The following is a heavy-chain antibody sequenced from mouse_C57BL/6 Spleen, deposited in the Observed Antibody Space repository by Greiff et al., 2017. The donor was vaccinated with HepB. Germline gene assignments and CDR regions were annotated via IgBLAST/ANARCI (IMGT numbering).Heavy chain of an antibody. J-gene: IGHJ4*01. CDR2: SRNKANDYTT. CDR1: GFTFSDFY. V-gene: IGHV7-1*01. CDR3: ARDAGQTRAMDY. Sequence: EVKLVESGGGLVQSGRSLRLSCATSGFTFSDFYMEWVRQAPGKGLEWIAASRNKANDYTTEYSASVKGRFIVSRDTSQSILYLQMNALRAEDTAIDYCARDAGQTRAMDYWGQGTSVTVSS.